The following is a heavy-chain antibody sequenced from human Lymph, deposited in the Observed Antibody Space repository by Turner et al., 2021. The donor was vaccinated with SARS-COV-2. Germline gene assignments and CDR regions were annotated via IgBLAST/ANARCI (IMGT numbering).Heavy chain of an antibody. CDR3: ARDFEQLVQFDYYGMDV. CDR2: ISYDGLNK. Sequence: QVQLVESGGGVVQPGRSLRLSCAASGFTFSSYAMYWVRQAPGKVLEWVAVISYDGLNKYYADSVKGRLTIYRDNSKNTLYLQMNSLRAEDTAVYYCARDFEQLVQFDYYGMDVWGQGTTVTVSS. D-gene: IGHD6-6*01. V-gene: IGHV3-30-3*01. J-gene: IGHJ6*02. CDR1: GFTFSSYA.